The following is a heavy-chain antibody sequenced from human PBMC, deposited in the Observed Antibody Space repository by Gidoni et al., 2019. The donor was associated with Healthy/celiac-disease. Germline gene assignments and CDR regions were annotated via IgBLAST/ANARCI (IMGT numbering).Heavy chain of an antibody. Sequence: QVQLVESGGGVVQPGRSLRLSCAASGFPFSSYGMHWVRQAPGKGLEWVAVIWYDGSNKYYADSVKGRFTISRDNSKNTLYLQMNSLRAEDTAVYYCARAYSSGWNAPGSWVDYWGQGTLVTVSS. CDR2: IWYDGSNK. J-gene: IGHJ4*02. V-gene: IGHV3-33*01. CDR3: ARAYSSGWNAPGSWVDY. CDR1: GFPFSSYG. D-gene: IGHD6-19*01.